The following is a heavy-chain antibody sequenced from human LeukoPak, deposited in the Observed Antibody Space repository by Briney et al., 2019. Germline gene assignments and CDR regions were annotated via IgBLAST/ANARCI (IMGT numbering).Heavy chain of an antibody. CDR2: ISYDGSNK. V-gene: IGHV3-30-3*01. D-gene: IGHD1-26*01. Sequence: GGSLRLSCAASRFTFSSYAMHWVRRAPGKGLEWVAVISYDGSNKYYADSVKGRFTISRDNSKNTLYLQMNSLRAEDTAVYYCARGVVGATMNFDYWGQGTLVTVSS. CDR3: ARGVVGATMNFDY. CDR1: RFTFSSYA. J-gene: IGHJ4*02.